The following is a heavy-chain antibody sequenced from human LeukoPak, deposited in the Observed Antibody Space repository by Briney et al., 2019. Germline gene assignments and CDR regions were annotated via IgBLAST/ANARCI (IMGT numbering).Heavy chain of an antibody. CDR3: ARHKAPTLRFLEGSPNWYFDL. D-gene: IGHD3-3*01. CDR1: CGYISSYY. Sequence: PETLSLTCTVSCGYISSYYWSWIRQPPGKRLGWVGYIYYSGSTNYNPSLKSRVTISVDTSKNQFSLKLSSVTAADTAVYYCARHKAPTLRFLEGSPNWYFDLWGRGTLVTVSS. V-gene: IGHV4-59*08. CDR2: IYYSGST. J-gene: IGHJ2*01.